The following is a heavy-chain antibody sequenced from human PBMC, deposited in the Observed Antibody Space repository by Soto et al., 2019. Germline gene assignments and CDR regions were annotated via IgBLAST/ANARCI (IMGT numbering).Heavy chain of an antibody. CDR3: ARDVDRTSHLNWFDP. D-gene: IGHD5-12*01. V-gene: IGHV3-33*01. Sequence: GGSLRLSCEVSGFSLIGYGMHWVRQAPGKGLEWVAVIWYDGTTKNYADSVKGRFTISRDSSKDTVYLQMDSLKVEDTAVYYCARDVDRTSHLNWFDPWGQGVMVTVSS. CDR1: GFSLIGYG. CDR2: IWYDGTTK. J-gene: IGHJ5*02.